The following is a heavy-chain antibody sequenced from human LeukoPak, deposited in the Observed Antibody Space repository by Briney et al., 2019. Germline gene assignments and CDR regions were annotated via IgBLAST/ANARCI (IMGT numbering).Heavy chain of an antibody. CDR2: INHSGST. CDR3: VRPARGYSYGYDWFDP. CDR1: GGSFSGYY. Sequence: SETLSLTCAVYGGSFSGYYWSWIRQPPGKGLEWIGEINHSGSTNYNPSLKSRVTISVDTSKNLFSLKLSSVTAADTAVYYCVRPARGYSYGYDWFDPWGQGTLVTVSS. J-gene: IGHJ5*02. D-gene: IGHD5-18*01. V-gene: IGHV4-34*01.